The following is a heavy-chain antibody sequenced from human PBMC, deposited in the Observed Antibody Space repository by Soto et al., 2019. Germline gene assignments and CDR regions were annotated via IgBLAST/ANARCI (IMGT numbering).Heavy chain of an antibody. CDR1: GFTFSSYA. V-gene: IGHV3-30-3*01. J-gene: IGHJ6*02. Sequence: PGGSLRLSCAASGFTFSSYAMHWVRQAPGKWLEWVAVISYDGSNKYYADSVKGRFTISRDNSKNTLYLQMNSLRAEDTAVYYCARDRLYGPYCTNGVCPRGMDVWGQGTTLTVSS. CDR2: ISYDGSNK. D-gene: IGHD2-8*01. CDR3: ARDRLYGPYCTNGVCPRGMDV.